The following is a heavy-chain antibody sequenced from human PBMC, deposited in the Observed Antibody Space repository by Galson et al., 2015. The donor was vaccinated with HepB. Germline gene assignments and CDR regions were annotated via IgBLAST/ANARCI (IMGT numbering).Heavy chain of an antibody. Sequence: SVKVSCKASGYTFTSYYMHWVRQAPGQGLEWMGIINPSGGSTSYAQKFQGRVTMTRDTSTSTVYMELSSLRSEDTAVYYCARVGIWDYDSSGYYYSFDYWGQGTLVTVSS. CDR3: ARVGIWDYDSSGYYYSFDY. CDR1: GYTFTSYY. D-gene: IGHD3-22*01. V-gene: IGHV1-46*01. CDR2: INPSGGST. J-gene: IGHJ4*02.